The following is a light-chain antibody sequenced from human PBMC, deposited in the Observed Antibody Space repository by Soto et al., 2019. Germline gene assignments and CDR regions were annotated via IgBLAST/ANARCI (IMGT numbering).Light chain of an antibody. Sequence: NFMLTQPHSVSESPGKTVKISCTRSSGSIASNYVQWYQQRPGSAPTIVIYENNQRPSGVPDRFSGSIDSSSNSASLPISGLKTEEEADYFCQSFDSRNVVFGGGTKLTVL. CDR3: QSFDSRNVV. V-gene: IGLV6-57*03. CDR1: SGSIASNY. CDR2: ENN. J-gene: IGLJ2*01.